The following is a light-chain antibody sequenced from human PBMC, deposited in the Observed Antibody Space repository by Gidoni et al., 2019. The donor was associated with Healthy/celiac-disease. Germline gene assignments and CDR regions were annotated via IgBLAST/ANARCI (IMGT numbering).Light chain of an antibody. V-gene: IGKV3-20*01. CDR2: GAS. CDR3: QQYGSSPQT. J-gene: IGKJ2*01. CDR1: QSVSSSY. Sequence: EVVLTPSPGTLSFSTGERATLSCRASQSVSSSYLAWYQQKPGQAPRLLIYGASSRATGIPDRFSGSGSGTDFTLTISRLEPEDFAVYYCQQYGSSPQTFGQXTKLESK.